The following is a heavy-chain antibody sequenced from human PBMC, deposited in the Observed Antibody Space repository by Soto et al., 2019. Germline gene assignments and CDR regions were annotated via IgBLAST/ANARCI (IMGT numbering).Heavy chain of an antibody. Sequence: PXETLSLTCTVSGGSISSYYWSWIRQPPGKGLEWIGYIYYSGSTNYNPSLKSRVTISVDTSKNQFSLKLSSVTAADTAVYYCARDFVGSGYFDYWGQGTLVTVSS. CDR2: IYYSGST. V-gene: IGHV4-59*01. D-gene: IGHD2-21*01. CDR3: ARDFVGSGYFDY. J-gene: IGHJ4*02. CDR1: GGSISSYY.